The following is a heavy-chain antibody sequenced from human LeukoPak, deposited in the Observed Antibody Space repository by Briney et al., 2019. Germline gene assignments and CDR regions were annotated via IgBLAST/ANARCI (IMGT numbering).Heavy chain of an antibody. J-gene: IGHJ5*02. D-gene: IGHD3-22*01. Sequence: TSETLSLACTVSGGSISSYYWSWIRQPPGKGLEWIGYIYYSGSTNYNPSLKSRVTISVDTSKNQFSLKLSSVTAADTAVYYCARGRKYYYDSSGYYPVFDPWGQGTLVTVSS. CDR3: ARGRKYYYDSSGYYPVFDP. V-gene: IGHV4-59*01. CDR2: IYYSGST. CDR1: GGSISSYY.